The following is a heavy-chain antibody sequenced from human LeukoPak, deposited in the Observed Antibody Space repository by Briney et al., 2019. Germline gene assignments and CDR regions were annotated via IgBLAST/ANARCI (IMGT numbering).Heavy chain of an antibody. CDR2: ISAYNGNT. V-gene: IGHV1-18*01. J-gene: IGHJ4*02. CDR1: GYTFTSYG. CDR3: ATDPRYGGNSGFDY. D-gene: IGHD4-23*01. Sequence: ASVKVSCKASGYTFTSYGISWVRQAPGRGLEWMGWISAYNGNTNYAQKLQGRVTMTEDTSTDTAYMELSSLRSEDTAVYYCATDPRYGGNSGFDYWGQGTLVTVSS.